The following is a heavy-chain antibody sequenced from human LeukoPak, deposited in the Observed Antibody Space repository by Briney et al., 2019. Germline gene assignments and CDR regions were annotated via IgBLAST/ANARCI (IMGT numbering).Heavy chain of an antibody. CDR1: GGSVSSDNYY. CDR2: MYYSGGT. CDR3: AREEDCSGGICYLGNAFDI. J-gene: IGHJ3*02. Sequence: SEPLSLTCTVSGGSVSSDNYYWSWIRQPPGKGLEWIGYMYYSGGTKYNPSLKSRVTISVDTSKNQFSLKLSSVTAADTAVYYCAREEDCSGGICYLGNAFDIWGQGTMVTVSS. V-gene: IGHV4-61*01. D-gene: IGHD2-15*01.